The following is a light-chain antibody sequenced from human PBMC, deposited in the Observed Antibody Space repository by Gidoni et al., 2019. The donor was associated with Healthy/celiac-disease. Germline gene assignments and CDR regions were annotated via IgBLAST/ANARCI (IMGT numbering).Light chain of an antibody. J-gene: IGLJ2*01. V-gene: IGLV1-40*01. CDR2: GTN. CDR1: SSNIGAGYD. CDR3: QSYDSSLSGSVV. Sequence: QSVLTPPPSVSGAPGQRATISCTGSSSNIGAGYDVHWAQQLPGTAPKLLISGTNTRPSGLPDRFSGSKSGTSASLAITGLQAEDEADYYCQSYDSSLSGSVVFGGGTKLTVL.